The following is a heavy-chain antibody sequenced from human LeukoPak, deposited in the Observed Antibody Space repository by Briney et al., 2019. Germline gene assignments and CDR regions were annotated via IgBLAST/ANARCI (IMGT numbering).Heavy chain of an antibody. Sequence: SETLSPTCIVSGGSISSGGYYWSWIRQHPGKGLECIGYIYYSGSTYYNPSRKSRVTISVDTSKNQFSLKLRSVTAADTALYYCARDRQSRVVTSGAFDIWGQGTMVTVSS. J-gene: IGHJ3*02. CDR2: IYYSGST. V-gene: IGHV4-31*03. CDR3: ARDRQSRVVTSGAFDI. D-gene: IGHD4-23*01. CDR1: GGSISSGGYY.